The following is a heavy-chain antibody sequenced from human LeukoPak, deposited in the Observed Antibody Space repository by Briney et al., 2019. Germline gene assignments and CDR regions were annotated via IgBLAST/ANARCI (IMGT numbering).Heavy chain of an antibody. V-gene: IGHV1-2*02. CDR3: AREMVEVLSRFYDFWSGYPPDY. J-gene: IGHJ4*02. CDR1: GHTFTGYY. D-gene: IGHD3-3*01. Sequence: ASVKVSCKASGHTFTGYYMHWVRQAPGQGLEWMGWINPNSGGTNYAQKFQGRVTMTRDTSISTAYMELSRLRSDDTAVYYCAREMVEVLSRFYDFWSGYPPDYWGQGTLVTVSS. CDR2: INPNSGGT.